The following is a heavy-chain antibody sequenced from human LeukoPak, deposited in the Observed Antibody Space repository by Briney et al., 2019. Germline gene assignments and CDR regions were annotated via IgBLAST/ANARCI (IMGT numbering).Heavy chain of an antibody. V-gene: IGHV1-3*01. J-gene: IGHJ6*02. CDR1: GYTFTTLD. CDR2: MNAGNGNT. D-gene: IGHD2-15*01. CDR3: ARDATYCRGSTCSYYGLDV. Sequence: GASVKVSCKASGYTFTTLDISWVRQATGQGLEWMGWMNAGNGNTKYSQKFQGRVSISRDTSATTAYMELSSLTSEDTAVYYCARDATYCRGSTCSYYGLDVWGQGTTVTVSS.